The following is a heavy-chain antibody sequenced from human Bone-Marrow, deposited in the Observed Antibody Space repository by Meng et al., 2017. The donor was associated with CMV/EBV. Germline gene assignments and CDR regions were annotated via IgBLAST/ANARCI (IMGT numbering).Heavy chain of an antibody. J-gene: IGHJ4*02. D-gene: IGHD2-8*01. Sequence: ASVKVSCKASGYTFTSYGISWVRQAPGQGLEWMGWISAYNGNTNYAQKLQGRVTMTTDTSTSTAYMELTSLRSEDTAVYYCARDREYCTNANCFNPQIHWGQGPLVPVSS. CDR3: ARDREYCTNANCFNPQIH. CDR2: ISAYNGNT. CDR1: GYTFTSYG. V-gene: IGHV1-18*01.